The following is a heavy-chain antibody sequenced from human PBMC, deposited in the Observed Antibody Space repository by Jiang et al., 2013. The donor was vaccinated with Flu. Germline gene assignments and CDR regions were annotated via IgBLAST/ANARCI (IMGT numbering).Heavy chain of an antibody. CDR3: ARVPDSSGYYHYFDY. J-gene: IGHJ4*02. CDR1: GYSISSGYY. CDR2: IYHSGST. D-gene: IGHD3-22*01. Sequence: VKPSETLSLTCTVSGYSISSGYYWGWIRQPPGKGLEWIGSIYHSGSTYYNPSLKSRVTISVDTSKNQFSLKLSSVTAADTAVYYCARVPDSSGYYHYFDYWGQGTLVTVSS. V-gene: IGHV4-38-2*02.